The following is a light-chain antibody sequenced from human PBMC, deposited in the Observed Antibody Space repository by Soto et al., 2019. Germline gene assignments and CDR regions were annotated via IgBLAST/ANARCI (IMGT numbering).Light chain of an antibody. V-gene: IGLV2-14*01. Sequence: QSVLTQPASVSGSPGQSITISCTGTSSDVVGYNYVSWYQQHPGKAPKLIIYAVSKRPSGVSNRFSGYKSGNTASLTISGLQAEDEADYYCSSYTSSSTLWVFGGGTKLTVL. J-gene: IGLJ3*02. CDR1: SSDVVGYNY. CDR2: AVS. CDR3: SSYTSSSTLWV.